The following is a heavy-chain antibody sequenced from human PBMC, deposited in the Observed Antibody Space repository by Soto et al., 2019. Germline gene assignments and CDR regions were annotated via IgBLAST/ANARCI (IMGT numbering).Heavy chain of an antibody. J-gene: IGHJ6*02. CDR1: GFTFRGHA. D-gene: IGHD3-9*01. Sequence: GGSLRLSCAASGFTFRGHAMHWVRQAPGKGREWLAIIWNDGSNKFYAGSVQGRFTISRDNSKNTVYLQMNTLSAEDTAVYYFARALLPDVDIYVMDVWGQGITVTV. CDR2: IWNDGSNK. V-gene: IGHV3-33*01. CDR3: ARALLPDVDIYVMDV.